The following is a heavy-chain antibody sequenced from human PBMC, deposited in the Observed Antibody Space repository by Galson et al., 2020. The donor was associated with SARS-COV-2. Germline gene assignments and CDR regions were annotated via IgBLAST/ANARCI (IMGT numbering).Heavy chain of an antibody. Sequence: GGSLRLSCVVSGFTFSDSAMSWVRQTPGRGVEWVSGLSGPGDDTYYADSVRGRFIISRDNSRNTLFLQLNSLRAEDTAIYYCAKDPFTYSVNYFDSWGRGTLVIVSS. CDR2: LSGPGDDT. CDR1: GFTFSDSA. J-gene: IGHJ4*02. D-gene: IGHD4-4*01. V-gene: IGHV3-23*01. CDR3: AKDPFTYSVNYFDS.